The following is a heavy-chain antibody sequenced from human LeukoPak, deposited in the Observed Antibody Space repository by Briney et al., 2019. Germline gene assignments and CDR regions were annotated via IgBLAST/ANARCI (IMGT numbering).Heavy chain of an antibody. V-gene: IGHV3-33*01. CDR2: IWYDGSNK. CDR3: ARDSIVYSSSWYDY. J-gene: IGHJ4*02. CDR1: GFTFSSYG. Sequence: GRSLRLSCAASGFTFSSYGIHWVRQAPGKGLEWVAVIWYDGSNKYYADSVKGRFTISRDNAKNSLYLQMNSLRAEDTAVYYCARDSIVYSSSWYDYWGQGTLVTVSS. D-gene: IGHD6-13*01.